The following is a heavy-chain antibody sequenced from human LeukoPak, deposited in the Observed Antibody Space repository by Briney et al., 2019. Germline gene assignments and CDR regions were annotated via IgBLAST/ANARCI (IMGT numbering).Heavy chain of an antibody. J-gene: IGHJ4*02. CDR2: ISGSGGST. Sequence: GGSLRLSCAASGFTFSSYAMSWVRQAPGKGLEWVSAISGSGGSTYYADSVKGRFTISRDNSKNTLYLQLNSLRAEDTAVYYCAKAHYDILTGSDYWGQGTLVTVSS. CDR1: GFTFSSYA. V-gene: IGHV3-23*01. CDR3: AKAHYDILTGSDY. D-gene: IGHD3-9*01.